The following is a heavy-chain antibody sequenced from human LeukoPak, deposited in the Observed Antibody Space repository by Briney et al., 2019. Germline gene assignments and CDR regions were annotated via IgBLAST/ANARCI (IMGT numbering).Heavy chain of an antibody. CDR2: IYYSGAS. Sequence: SETLSLTCTVSGDSTSSNSYYWGWIRQPPGKGLEWIGSIYYSGASYYSPSLKSRVTISVDTSKNQFSLKLSSVTAADTAVFYCARHYYDSSGYYLEGFDIWGQGTMVTVSS. V-gene: IGHV4-39*01. D-gene: IGHD3-22*01. CDR1: GDSTSSNSYY. CDR3: ARHYYDSSGYYLEGFDI. J-gene: IGHJ3*02.